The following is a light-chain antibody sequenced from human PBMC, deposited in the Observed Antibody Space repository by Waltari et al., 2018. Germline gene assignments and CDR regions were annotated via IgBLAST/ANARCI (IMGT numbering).Light chain of an antibody. J-gene: IGLJ3*02. CDR1: SSDIGDYNF. Sequence: QSALTQPASVSGSPGQSITISCTGTSSDIGDYNFVSWYQQFPGKAPKLMIYEVSNRPLGVSNRFSCAQSGNTASLTISGLQAEDEADYYCTSYTRSNTWVFGGGTKVTVL. CDR2: EVS. CDR3: TSYTRSNTWV. V-gene: IGLV2-14*01.